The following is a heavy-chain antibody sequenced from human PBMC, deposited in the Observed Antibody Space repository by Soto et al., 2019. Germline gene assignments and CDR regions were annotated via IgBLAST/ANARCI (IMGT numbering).Heavy chain of an antibody. CDR3: AKEWTYYDSSGYYPTIDY. Sequence: GGSLRLSCAASGFTFSREAMSWVRQAPGKGLEWVSAISGSGGSTYYADSVKGRFTISRDNSKNTLYLQMNSLRAEDTAVYYCAKEWTYYDSSGYYPTIDYWGQGT. J-gene: IGHJ4*02. CDR2: ISGSGGST. V-gene: IGHV3-23*01. D-gene: IGHD3-22*01. CDR1: GFTFSREA.